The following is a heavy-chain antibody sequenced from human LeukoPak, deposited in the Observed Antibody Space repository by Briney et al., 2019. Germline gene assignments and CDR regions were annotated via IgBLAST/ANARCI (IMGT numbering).Heavy chain of an antibody. D-gene: IGHD3-3*01. CDR2: IYTSGST. V-gene: IGHV4-4*07. CDR3: ARDPGSDFWSGYYEVIAFDI. CDR1: GGSISSYY. Sequence: SETLSLTCTVSGGSISSYYRSWIRQPAGKGLEWIGRIYTSGSTNYNPSLKSRVTMSVDTSKNQFSLKLSSVTAADTAVYYCARDPGSDFWSGYYEVIAFDIWGQGTMVTVSS. J-gene: IGHJ3*02.